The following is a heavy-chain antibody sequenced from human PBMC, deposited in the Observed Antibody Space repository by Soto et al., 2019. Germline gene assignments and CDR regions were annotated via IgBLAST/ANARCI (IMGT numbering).Heavy chain of an antibody. D-gene: IGHD1-1*01. CDR1: GYTFRSYG. CDR3: ARKGTGAPVDY. Sequence: QVQLVQSGAEVKKPGASVKVSCKASGYTFRSYGISWVRQAPGQGLEWMGWISANNGNTHDAQRLQGRVTLTTDTSTSTAYMEVRSLRSDDTAVYYCARKGTGAPVDYWGQGTLVTVSS. CDR2: ISANNGNT. J-gene: IGHJ4*02. V-gene: IGHV1-18*01.